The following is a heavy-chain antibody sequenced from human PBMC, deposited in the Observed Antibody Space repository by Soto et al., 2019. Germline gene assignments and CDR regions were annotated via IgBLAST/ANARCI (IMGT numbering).Heavy chain of an antibody. Sequence: SETLSLTCAIYGASLGGFHWTWLRQAPGKGLEWIGELIHGGSTNYNPSLKGRVSFSLDTSKNQFSLHLMSVTAADTAVYYCARSPLGYDYVRQTWREVGDSFDIWGRGKLVT. CDR1: GASLGGFH. CDR3: ARSPLGYDYVRQTWREVGDSFDI. CDR2: LIHGGST. J-gene: IGHJ3*02. D-gene: IGHD3-16*01. V-gene: IGHV4-34*12.